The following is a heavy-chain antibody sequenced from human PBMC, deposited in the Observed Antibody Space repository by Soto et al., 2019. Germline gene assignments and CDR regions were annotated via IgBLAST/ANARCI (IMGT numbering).Heavy chain of an antibody. D-gene: IGHD3-22*01. CDR1: GGSLNSYY. Sequence: SETLSPTCTVSGGSLNSYYWTWIRQSPGKGLEWIGYVSSTGSTNYNPSLKSRLAMSLDTSTNEVSLSLTSVTAADAAVYFCARFSPPRKSYDSNPGWFDPWGQGIMVTVSS. V-gene: IGHV4-59*01. CDR2: VSSTGST. J-gene: IGHJ5*02. CDR3: ARFSPPRKSYDSNPGWFDP.